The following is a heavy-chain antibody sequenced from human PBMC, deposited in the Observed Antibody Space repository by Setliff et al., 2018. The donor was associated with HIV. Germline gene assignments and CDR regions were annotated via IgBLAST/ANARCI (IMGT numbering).Heavy chain of an antibody. Sequence: KTSETLSLTCTVSGCSISSGGYYWSWIRQHPGKGLEWIGYIHYSGNTYNNPSLNSRISISVDMSKNKFSLKLSSLTAADTAVYYCARGGLGVVTSFDSWGPGTLVTVSS. CDR1: GCSISSGGYY. CDR2: IHYSGNT. J-gene: IGHJ4*02. CDR3: ARGGLGVVTSFDS. D-gene: IGHD3-3*01. V-gene: IGHV4-31*03.